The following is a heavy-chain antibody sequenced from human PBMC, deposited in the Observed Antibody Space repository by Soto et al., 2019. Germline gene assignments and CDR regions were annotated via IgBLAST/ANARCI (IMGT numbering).Heavy chain of an antibody. CDR1: GGSISSTSYY. J-gene: IGHJ4*02. CDR2: IYYSGST. V-gene: IGHV4-39*01. CDR3: ASPLLSGILAAAGSFDY. D-gene: IGHD6-13*01. Sequence: QLQLQEEGPGLVRPSETLSLTCTVSGGSISSTSYYWGWIRQPPGKGLEWIGSIYYSGSTYYNPSLKSRVTISVDTFKNQFSLKLSSVTAADTAVYYCASPLLSGILAAAGSFDYWGQGTLVTVSS.